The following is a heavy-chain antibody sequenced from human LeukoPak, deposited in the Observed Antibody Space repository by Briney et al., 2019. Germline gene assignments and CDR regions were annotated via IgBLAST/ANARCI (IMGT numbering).Heavy chain of an antibody. CDR2: ISSSGSTI. Sequence: GGSLRLSCAASGFTFSSYEMNWVRQAPGKGLEWVSYISSSGSTIYYADSVKGRFTISRDNAKNSLYLQMNSLRAEDTAVYYCARARSYDSYSDYWGQGTLVTVSS. CDR3: ARARSYDSYSDY. J-gene: IGHJ4*02. V-gene: IGHV3-48*03. CDR1: GFTFSSYE. D-gene: IGHD2-21*01.